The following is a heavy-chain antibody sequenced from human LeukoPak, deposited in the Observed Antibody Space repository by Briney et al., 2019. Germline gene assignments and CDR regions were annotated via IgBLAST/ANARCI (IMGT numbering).Heavy chain of an antibody. CDR3: AGGGSESYNLFGY. D-gene: IGHD3-10*01. CDR2: ISSRSTYI. J-gene: IGHJ4*02. CDR1: GFTFSPYS. V-gene: IGHV3-21*01. Sequence: PGGSLRLSCAASGFTFSPYSMNWVRQAPGKGLEWVSSISSRSTYIYYAGSVKGRFTISRDNAKDSLFLQVDSLRAEDTAVYYCAGGGSESYNLFGYWGQGTLVTVSS.